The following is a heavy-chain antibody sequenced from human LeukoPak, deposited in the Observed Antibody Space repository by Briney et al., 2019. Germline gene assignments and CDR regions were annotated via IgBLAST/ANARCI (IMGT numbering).Heavy chain of an antibody. CDR3: ARDSSAGAFDI. Sequence: PGGSLRLSCAASGFTVSSNYMSWVRQAPGKGLEWVSVIYSGGSTYYADSVKGRFTISRDNSKNTLYLQVNSLRAEDTAVYYCARDSSAGAFDIWGQGTMVTVSS. CDR2: IYSGGST. D-gene: IGHD6-25*01. CDR1: GFTVSSNY. V-gene: IGHV3-53*01. J-gene: IGHJ3*02.